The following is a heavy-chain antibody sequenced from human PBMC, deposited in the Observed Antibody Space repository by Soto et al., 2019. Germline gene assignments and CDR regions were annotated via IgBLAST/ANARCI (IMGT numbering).Heavy chain of an antibody. V-gene: IGHV3-13*01. Sequence: PGGSLRLSCAASGLTFSNFDMHWVRQTTGKGLEWVSAIDIAGATYYADSVKGRFTISREKAKNSLYLQMNSLRADDTAVYYCARAARWLQSRYFDLWGRGTLVTVSS. CDR1: GLTFSNFD. CDR2: IDIAGAT. D-gene: IGHD5-12*01. CDR3: ARAARWLQSRYFDL. J-gene: IGHJ2*01.